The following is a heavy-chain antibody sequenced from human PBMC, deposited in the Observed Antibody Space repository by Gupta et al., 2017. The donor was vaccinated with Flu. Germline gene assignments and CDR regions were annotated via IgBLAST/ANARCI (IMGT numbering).Heavy chain of an antibody. J-gene: IGHJ4*02. D-gene: IGHD6-19*01. Sequence: QAPGKGLEWVSSISSSSSYIYYADSVKGRFTISRHNAKNSLYLQINSLRAEDTAVYYCARAWDVTVAGTFDYWGQGTLVTASS. V-gene: IGHV3-21*01. CDR2: ISSSSSYI. CDR3: ARAWDVTVAGTFDY.